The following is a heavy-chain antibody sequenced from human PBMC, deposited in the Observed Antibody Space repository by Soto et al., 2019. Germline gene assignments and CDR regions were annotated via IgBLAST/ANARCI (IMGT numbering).Heavy chain of an antibody. Sequence: VQLVESGGGLVQPGGSLRLSCAASGFSFRTTWMAWVRQAPGKGLEWVGRIKSKNAGETTDYADPVKGRFTISRDDSKDTVYLHMDSLETGDTAVYYCATGSPFSGSVFDHWGQGTLVTVSS. D-gene: IGHD1-26*01. CDR2: IKSKNAGETT. V-gene: IGHV3-15*05. CDR3: ATGSPFSGSVFDH. J-gene: IGHJ4*02. CDR1: GFSFRTTW.